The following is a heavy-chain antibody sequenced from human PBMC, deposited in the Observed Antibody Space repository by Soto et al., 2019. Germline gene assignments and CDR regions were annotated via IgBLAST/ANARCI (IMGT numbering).Heavy chain of an antibody. Sequence: GGSLRLSCAASGFTVSSNYMSWVRQAPSKGLEWVAVISYDGSNKYYADSVKGRFTISRDNSKNTLYLQMNSLRAEDTAVYYCAKVLISKWYYYDSSGYYSFDYWGQGTLVTVSS. CDR3: AKVLISKWYYYDSSGYYSFDY. CDR2: ISYDGSNK. D-gene: IGHD3-22*01. V-gene: IGHV3-30*18. CDR1: GFTVSSNY. J-gene: IGHJ4*02.